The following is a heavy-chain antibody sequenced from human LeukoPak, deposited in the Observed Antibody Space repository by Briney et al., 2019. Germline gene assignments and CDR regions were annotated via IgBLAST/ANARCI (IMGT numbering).Heavy chain of an antibody. D-gene: IGHD1-26*01. V-gene: IGHV4-59*01. J-gene: IGHJ6*02. CDR2: IYYSGST. CDR3: ARAAVVGAYYYYYGMDV. CDR1: GGSISSYY. Sequence: KPSETLSLTCTVSGGSISSYYWSWIRQPPRKGLEWIGYIYYSGSTNYNPSLKSRVTISVDTSKNQFSLKLSSVPAADTAVYYCARAAVVGAYYYYYGMDVWGQGTTVTVSS.